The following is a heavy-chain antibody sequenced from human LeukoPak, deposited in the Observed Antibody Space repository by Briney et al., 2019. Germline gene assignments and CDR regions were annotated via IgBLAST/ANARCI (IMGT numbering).Heavy chain of an antibody. Sequence: ASVKVSCKASGYTFTSYDINWVRQATGQGLEWMGWMNPNSGNTNYAQKLQGRVTMTTDTSTSTAYMELRSLRSDDTAVYYCARDPSNDLEEQQLEYYYYYYMDVWGKGTTVTVSS. CDR3: ARDPSNDLEEQQLEYYYYYYMDV. D-gene: IGHD6-13*01. CDR2: MNPNSGNT. CDR1: GYTFTSYD. V-gene: IGHV1-18*01. J-gene: IGHJ6*03.